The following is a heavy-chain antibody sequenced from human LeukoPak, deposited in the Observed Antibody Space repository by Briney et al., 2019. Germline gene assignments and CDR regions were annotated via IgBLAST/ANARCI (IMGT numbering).Heavy chain of an antibody. CDR2: IYYSGNT. V-gene: IGHV4-59*08. J-gene: IGHJ4*02. CDR3: ARGWGYFDS. D-gene: IGHD7-27*01. CDR1: GASISSFH. Sequence: PSETLSLTCTVSGASISSFHWSWIRQPPGKGLEWIGYIYYSGNTNYNPSLKSRVTISVDTSKNQFSLKLSSVTAADTAVYHCARGWGYFDSWGQGTLVTVSS.